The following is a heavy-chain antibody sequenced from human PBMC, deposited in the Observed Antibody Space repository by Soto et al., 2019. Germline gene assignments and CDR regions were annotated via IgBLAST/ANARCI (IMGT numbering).Heavy chain of an antibody. Sequence: EVQLVESGGGLVQPGGSLRISCAASGFTFSSYSMNWVRQAPGKGLEWVSYISSSSSTIYYADSVKGRFTISRDNAKNSLYLQMNSLRDEDTAVYYCAREGYDYVWGSYRYTLNWFDPWGQGTLVTVSS. J-gene: IGHJ5*02. CDR1: GFTFSSYS. CDR3: AREGYDYVWGSYRYTLNWFDP. V-gene: IGHV3-48*02. CDR2: ISSSSSTI. D-gene: IGHD3-16*02.